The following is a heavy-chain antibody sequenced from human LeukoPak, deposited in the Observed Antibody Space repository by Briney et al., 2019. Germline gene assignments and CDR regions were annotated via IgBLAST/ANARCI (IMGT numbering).Heavy chain of an antibody. D-gene: IGHD5-24*01. Sequence: SETLSLTCSVSGASISNYYWNWIRPPPGKGLEWIGFIYFNGNTSYNPSLKSRVTMSVDTSKNQFSLKLSSVTAADTAVYYCARGEEMATSHFDYWGQGILVTVSS. V-gene: IGHV4-59*01. J-gene: IGHJ4*02. CDR2: IYFNGNT. CDR3: ARGEEMATSHFDY. CDR1: GASISNYY.